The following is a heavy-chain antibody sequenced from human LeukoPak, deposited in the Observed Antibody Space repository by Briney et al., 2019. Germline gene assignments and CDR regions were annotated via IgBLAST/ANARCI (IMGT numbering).Heavy chain of an antibody. J-gene: IGHJ6*03. V-gene: IGHV4-34*01. CDR1: GGSFSAFH. Sequence: SETLSLTCAVYGGSFSAFHWNWIRQSPAKGLEWLGEMKQSGTPRYNLSLQSRVTISVDKSKNQFSLNVRSVTAADTAVYYCARIYITGTTLWSSYYYYYMDVWGKGTTVTVSS. CDR2: MKQSGTP. CDR3: ARIYITGTTLWSSYYYYYMDV. D-gene: IGHD1-7*01.